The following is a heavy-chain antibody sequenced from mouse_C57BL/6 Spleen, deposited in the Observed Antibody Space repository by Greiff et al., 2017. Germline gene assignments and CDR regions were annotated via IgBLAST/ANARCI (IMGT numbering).Heavy chain of an antibody. J-gene: IGHJ4*01. CDR2: IYPRSGNT. V-gene: IGHV1-81*01. CDR3: ARSITTVVALYAMDY. Sequence: QVQLQQSGAELARPGASVKLSCKASGYTFTSYGISWVKQRTGQGLEWIGEIYPRSGNTYYNEKFKGKATLTADKSSSTAYMELRSLTSEDSAVYFCARSITTVVALYAMDYWGQGTSVTVSS. CDR1: GYTFTSYG. D-gene: IGHD1-1*01.